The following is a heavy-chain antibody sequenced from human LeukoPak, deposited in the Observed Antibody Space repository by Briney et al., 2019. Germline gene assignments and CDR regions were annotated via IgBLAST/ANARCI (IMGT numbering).Heavy chain of an antibody. CDR1: GFTFSSYS. CDR3: ARDPTLYCSSTSCYNGY. Sequence: GGSLRLSCAASGFTFSSYSMNWVRQAPGKGLEWVSYISSSSSTIYYADSVKGRFTISRDNAKNSLYLQMNSLRAEDTAVYYCARDPTLYCSSTSCYNGYWGQGTLVTVSS. CDR2: ISSSSSTI. J-gene: IGHJ4*02. V-gene: IGHV3-48*04. D-gene: IGHD2-2*02.